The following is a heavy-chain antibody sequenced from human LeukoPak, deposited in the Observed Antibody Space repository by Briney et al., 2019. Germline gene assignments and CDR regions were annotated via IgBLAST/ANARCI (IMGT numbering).Heavy chain of an antibody. CDR1: GYTFTGYY. Sequence: ASVKVSCKASGYTFTGYYMHWVRQAPGQGLEWMGWINPNSGGTNYAQKFQGWVTMTRDTSISTAYMELSRLRSDDTAVYYCARVLGYCSSTSCYTWFDPWGQGTLVTVSS. CDR2: INPNSGGT. V-gene: IGHV1-2*04. D-gene: IGHD2-2*02. J-gene: IGHJ5*02. CDR3: ARVLGYCSSTSCYTWFDP.